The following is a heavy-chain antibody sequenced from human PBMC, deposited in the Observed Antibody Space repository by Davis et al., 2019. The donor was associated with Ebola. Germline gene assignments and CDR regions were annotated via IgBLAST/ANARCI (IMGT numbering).Heavy chain of an antibody. CDR3: ARQVAAAGTLFYSWFDP. Sequence: SETLSLTCLVSGGSVSSSTYLWGWIRQSPGMGLEWIGNIYYSGTTQYNPSLKSRVTISVDTSKNQFSLKLSSVTATDTAVYYCARQVAAAGTLFYSWFDPWGQGTLVTVSS. CDR2: IYYSGTT. J-gene: IGHJ5*02. V-gene: IGHV4-39*01. CDR1: GGSVSSSTYL. D-gene: IGHD6-13*01.